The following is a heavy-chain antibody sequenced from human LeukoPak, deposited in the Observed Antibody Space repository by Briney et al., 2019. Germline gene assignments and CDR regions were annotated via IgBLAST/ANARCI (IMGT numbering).Heavy chain of an antibody. CDR2: ISGSGGST. CDR1: GFTFSSYS. CDR3: AKDLYGSGSYYFDY. D-gene: IGHD3-10*01. Sequence: GGSLRLSCAASGFTFSSYSMNWVRQAPGKGLEWVSAISGSGGSTYYADSVKGRFTISRDNSKNTLYLQMNSLRAEDTAVYYCAKDLYGSGSYYFDYWGQGTLVTVSS. V-gene: IGHV3-23*01. J-gene: IGHJ4*02.